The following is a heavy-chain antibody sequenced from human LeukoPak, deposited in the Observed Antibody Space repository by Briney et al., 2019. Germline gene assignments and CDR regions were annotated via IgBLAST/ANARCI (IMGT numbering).Heavy chain of an antibody. CDR3: ARAFYDSSGYWVYFDY. CDR1: GFTFSTYW. D-gene: IGHD3-22*01. CDR2: INSDGSST. J-gene: IGHJ4*02. Sequence: GGSLRLSCAASGFTFSTYWMHWVRQAPGKGLVWVSRINSDGSSTNYADSVKGRFTISRDSAKNSLYLQMNSLRAEDTALYYCARAFYDSSGYWVYFDYWGQGTLITVSS. V-gene: IGHV3-74*01.